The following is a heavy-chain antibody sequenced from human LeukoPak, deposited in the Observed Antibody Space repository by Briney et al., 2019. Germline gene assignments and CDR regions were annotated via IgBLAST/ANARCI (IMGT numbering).Heavy chain of an antibody. CDR2: IYTSGST. J-gene: IGHJ6*03. CDR3: ARAFYPGYYSYMAV. V-gene: IGHV4-4*07. D-gene: IGHD3-3*02. Sequence: SETLSLTCTVSGGSISGYYWSWIRQPAGKGLEWIGHIYTSGSTNYNPSLKSRVTMLVDTSKNQFSLKLSSVTAADTAVYYCARAFYPGYYSYMAVWGKGTTVTVSS. CDR1: GGSISGYY.